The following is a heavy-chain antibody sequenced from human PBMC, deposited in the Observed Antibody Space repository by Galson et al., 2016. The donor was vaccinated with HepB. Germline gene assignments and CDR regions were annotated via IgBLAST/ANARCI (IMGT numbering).Heavy chain of an antibody. Sequence: SLRLSCAASGFTFSTPGIPWVRQAPGKGLEWVAGIACDGGNKFYADAVKGRFTISRDNSKNTLYLQINSLRAEDTALYYCAKDKGSGSYYNGPTPRYCSLDVWGQGTTVTVSS. CDR3: AKDKGSGSYYNGPTPRYCSLDV. CDR2: IACDGGNK. V-gene: IGHV3-30*18. D-gene: IGHD3-10*01. CDR1: GFTFSTPG. J-gene: IGHJ6*02.